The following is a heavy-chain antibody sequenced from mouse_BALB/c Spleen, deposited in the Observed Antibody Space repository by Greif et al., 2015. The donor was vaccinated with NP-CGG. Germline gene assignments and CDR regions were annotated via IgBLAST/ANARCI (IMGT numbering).Heavy chain of an antibody. CDR2: IYPGDGDT. Sequence: VQLQESGAELVRPGSSVKISCKASGYAFSSYWMNWVKQRPGQGLEWIGQIYPGDGDTNYNGKFKGKATLTADKSSSTAYMQLSSLTSEDSAVYFCAKKQLGLWFAYWGQGTLVTVSA. J-gene: IGHJ3*01. CDR3: AKKQLGLWFAY. D-gene: IGHD3-1*01. V-gene: IGHV1-80*01. CDR1: GYAFSSYW.